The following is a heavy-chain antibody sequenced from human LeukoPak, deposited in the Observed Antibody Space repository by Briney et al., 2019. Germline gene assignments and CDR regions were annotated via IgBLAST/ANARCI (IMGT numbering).Heavy chain of an antibody. CDR2: ISYDGSNK. Sequence: GGSLRLSCAASGFTFSSYAMHWVRQAPGKGLEWVAFISYDGSNKYYADPVKGRFTIPRDNSKNTLYLQMNSLRAEDTAVCYCASGFTPRYYYGSGSLPTLDYWGQGTLVTVSS. V-gene: IGHV3-30-3*01. J-gene: IGHJ4*02. CDR1: GFTFSSYA. CDR3: ASGFTPRYYYGSGSLPTLDY. D-gene: IGHD3-10*01.